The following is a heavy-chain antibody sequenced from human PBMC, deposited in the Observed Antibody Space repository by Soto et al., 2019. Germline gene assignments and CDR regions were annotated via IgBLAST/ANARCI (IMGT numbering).Heavy chain of an antibody. CDR2: VRGSGNSP. J-gene: IGHJ4*02. D-gene: IGHD3-16*01. CDR1: GFAFSGSA. CDR3: AKMMGATHSFDH. V-gene: IGHV3-23*01. Sequence: EVQLLESGGGLVQPGGSLRLSCAASGFAFSGSAMGCVRQVPGKGLEWVSSVRGSGNSPFYADAVKGRFAMSRDNSKNTLSLQMNGLRAEDTAVYYCAKMMGATHSFDHWGQGTLVSVSS.